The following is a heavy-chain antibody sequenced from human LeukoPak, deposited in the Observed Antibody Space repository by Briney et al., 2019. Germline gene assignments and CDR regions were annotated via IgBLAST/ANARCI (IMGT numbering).Heavy chain of an antibody. V-gene: IGHV3-23*01. Sequence: GGSLRLSCAASGFSFRSYPLSWVRQAPGKGLEWVSSISASGASTYYADSVKGRFSISRDNSKNTLFLQVNSPGAEDTAVYFCARDEDSSVIRRFDSWGQGTMVTVSS. J-gene: IGHJ4*02. CDR2: ISASGAST. CDR3: ARDEDSSVIRRFDS. CDR1: GFSFRSYP. D-gene: IGHD2-21*01.